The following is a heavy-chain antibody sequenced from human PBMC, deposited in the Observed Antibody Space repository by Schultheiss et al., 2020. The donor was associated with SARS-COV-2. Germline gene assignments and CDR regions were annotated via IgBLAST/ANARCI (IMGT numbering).Heavy chain of an antibody. J-gene: IGHJ6*02. CDR2: ISYDGSNK. V-gene: IGHV3-30-3*01. CDR3: ARDPYCSSTSCYFLQPPETYGMDV. CDR1: GFTFSSYA. D-gene: IGHD2-2*01. Sequence: GGSLRLSCAASGFTFSSYAMHWVRQAPGKGLEWVAVISYDGSNKYYADSVKGRFTISRDNAKNSLYLQMNSLRAEDTAVYYCARDPYCSSTSCYFLQPPETYGMDVWGQGTTVTVSS.